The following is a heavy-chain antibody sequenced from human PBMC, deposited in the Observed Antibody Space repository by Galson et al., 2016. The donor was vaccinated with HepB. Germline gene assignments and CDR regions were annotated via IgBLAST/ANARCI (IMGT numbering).Heavy chain of an antibody. V-gene: IGHV3-23*01. CDR3: ARDRGFYSSTWV. D-gene: IGHD2-2*01. CDR2: ISGDGAP. CDR1: GFTFSSYA. J-gene: IGHJ4*02. Sequence: SLRLSCAASGFTFSSYAMSWVRQAPGKGLEWVSSISGDGAPYYVDSMKGRFTISRDNSKDTLYLQMISLRAEDTAVYYCARDRGFYSSTWVWGQGTLVTVSS.